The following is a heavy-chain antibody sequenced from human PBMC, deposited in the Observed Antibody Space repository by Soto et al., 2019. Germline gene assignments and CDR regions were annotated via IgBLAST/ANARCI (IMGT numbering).Heavy chain of an antibody. CDR3: ARYSSSWYGAFDI. V-gene: IGHV4-59*01. D-gene: IGHD6-13*01. CDR2: IYYSGST. CDR1: GGSISSYY. Sequence: PSETLSLTCTVSGGSISSYYWSWIRQPPGKGLEWIGYIYYSGSTNYNPSLKSRVTISVDTSKNQFSLKLSSVTAADTAVYYCARYSSSWYGAFDIWGQGTMVTVSS. J-gene: IGHJ3*02.